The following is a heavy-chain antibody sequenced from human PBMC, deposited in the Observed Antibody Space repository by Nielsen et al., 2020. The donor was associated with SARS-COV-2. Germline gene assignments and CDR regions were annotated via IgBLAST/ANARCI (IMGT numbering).Heavy chain of an antibody. V-gene: IGHV4-4*07. D-gene: IGHD6-13*01. Sequence: SETLSLICTVSGGSINTYFWSWIRQPAGRGLEWIGHIYASGSTIYNPSLKSRVSISIDTSKNQFSLKVTSVTAADTAVYYCARDIAAGVVDYWGQGTLVTVSS. CDR1: GGSINTYF. CDR2: IYASGST. J-gene: IGHJ4*02. CDR3: ARDIAAGVVDY.